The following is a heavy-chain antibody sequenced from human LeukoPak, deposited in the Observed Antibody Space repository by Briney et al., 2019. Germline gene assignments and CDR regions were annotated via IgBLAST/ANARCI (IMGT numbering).Heavy chain of an antibody. D-gene: IGHD3-3*01. CDR3: ASLDYDFWSGYSAFDI. J-gene: IGHJ3*02. CDR1: GYSFTSYW. Sequence: GESLKISCKGSGYSFTSYWIGWVRQMPGKGLEWMGIIYPGDSDTRHSSSFQGEITISADKSISTAYLQWSSLKASDTAMYYCASLDYDFWSGYSAFDIWGQGTMVTVSS. CDR2: IYPGDSDT. V-gene: IGHV5-51*01.